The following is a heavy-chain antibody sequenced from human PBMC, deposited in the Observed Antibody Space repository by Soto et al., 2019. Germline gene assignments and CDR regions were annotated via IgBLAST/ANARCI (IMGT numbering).Heavy chain of an antibody. J-gene: IGHJ5*02. CDR2: IVPIFGTA. V-gene: IGHV1-69*13. D-gene: IGHD3-3*01. CDR1: GGTFSSYA. CDR3: ASHSTTYYDFWSGPGP. Sequence: SVKVSCKASGGTFSSYAISWVRQAPGQGLEWMGGIVPIFGTANYAQKFQGRVTITADESTSTAYMELSSLRSEDTAVYYCASHSTTYYDFWSGPGPWGQGTLVTVSS.